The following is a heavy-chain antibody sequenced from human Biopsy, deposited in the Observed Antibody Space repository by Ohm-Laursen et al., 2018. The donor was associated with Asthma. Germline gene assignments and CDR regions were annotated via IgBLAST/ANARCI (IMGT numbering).Heavy chain of an antibody. CDR3: VRAVRNEQWLAPFDY. CDR2: VYWTGST. J-gene: IGHJ4*02. D-gene: IGHD6-19*01. Sequence: GTLSLTFSVYGGSISSFYWSWIRRSPEKGLEWMGYVYWTGSTNYNPSLKSRVTMSVDTSKNRIFLELTSVTAADTAIYYCVRAVRNEQWLAPFDYWGQGKPVTVSS. CDR1: GGSISSFY. V-gene: IGHV4-59*01.